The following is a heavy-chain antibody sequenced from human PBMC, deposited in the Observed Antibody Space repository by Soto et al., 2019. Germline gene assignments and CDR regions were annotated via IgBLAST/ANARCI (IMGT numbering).Heavy chain of an antibody. V-gene: IGHV4-4*02. CDR3: ARDRAVAGTGYFDL. J-gene: IGHJ2*01. Sequence: QVQLQESGPGLVKPSGTLSLTCAVSGGSISSSNWWSWVRQPPGKGLEWIGEIYHSGSTNYNPSLKRRAPLSVDKSKNQCSLELSSVTAADTAVYYCARDRAVAGTGYFDLWCRGTLVTVSS. CDR2: IYHSGST. D-gene: IGHD6-13*01. CDR1: GGSISSSNW.